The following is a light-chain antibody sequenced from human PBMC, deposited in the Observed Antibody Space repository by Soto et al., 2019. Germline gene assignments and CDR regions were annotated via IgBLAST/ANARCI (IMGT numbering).Light chain of an antibody. Sequence: QSVLTQPASVSGSPGQSIAISCTGTSSDVGGYSYVSWYQQQPGKAPKLVISDVSNRPSGVSDRFSGSKSGNTASLTISGLQTVDKADYYCASYTTSSTYVFGTGTKVTVL. V-gene: IGLV2-14*01. CDR1: SSDVGGYSY. CDR2: DVS. CDR3: ASYTTSSTYV. J-gene: IGLJ1*01.